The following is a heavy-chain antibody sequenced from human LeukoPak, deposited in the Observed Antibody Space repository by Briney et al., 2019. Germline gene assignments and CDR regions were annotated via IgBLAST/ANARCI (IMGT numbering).Heavy chain of an antibody. D-gene: IGHD2/OR15-2a*01. V-gene: IGHV3-74*01. J-gene: IGHJ4*02. CDR3: VSFYETY. CDR2: INSGGSWT. CDR1: GFTFSSYW. Sequence: GGSLRLSCAASGFTFSSYWMHWVRQAPGKGLVWVSRINSGGSWTSYADSVKGRFTISKDNAKNTVYLQMNSLRAEDTAVYYCVSFYETYWGRGTLVTVSS.